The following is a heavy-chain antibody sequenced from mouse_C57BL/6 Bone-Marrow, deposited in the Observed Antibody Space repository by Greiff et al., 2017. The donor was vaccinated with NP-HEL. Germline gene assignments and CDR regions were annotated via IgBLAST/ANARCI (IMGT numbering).Heavy chain of an antibody. Sequence: VQLQQPGAELVKPGASVKLSCKASGYTFTSYWMQWVKPRPGQGLEWIGEIDPSDSYTNYNQKFKGKATLTVDTSSSTAYMQLSSLTSEDSAVYYCAKDYYGSSVWFAYWGQGTLVTVSA. V-gene: IGHV1-50*01. CDR1: GYTFTSYW. J-gene: IGHJ3*01. CDR3: AKDYYGSSVWFAY. CDR2: IDPSDSYT. D-gene: IGHD1-1*01.